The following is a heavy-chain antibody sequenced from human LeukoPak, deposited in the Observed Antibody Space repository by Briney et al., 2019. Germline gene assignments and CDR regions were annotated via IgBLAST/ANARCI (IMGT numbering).Heavy chain of an antibody. J-gene: IGHJ3*02. V-gene: IGHV3-21*01. D-gene: IGHD1-26*01. Sequence: GGSLRLSRAASGFTFSSYSMNWVRQAPGKGLEWVSSISSSSSYIYYADSVKGRFTISRDNAKNSLYLQMNSLRAEDTAVYYCAREEGEYAFDIWGQGTMVTVSS. CDR1: GFTFSSYS. CDR3: AREEGEYAFDI. CDR2: ISSSSSYI.